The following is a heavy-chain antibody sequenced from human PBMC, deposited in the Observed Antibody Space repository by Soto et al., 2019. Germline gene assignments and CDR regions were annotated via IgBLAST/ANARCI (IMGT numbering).Heavy chain of an antibody. CDR2: IHYSGST. V-gene: IGHV4-59*08. CDR1: GDSISSYY. Sequence: SETLSLTCTVSGDSISSYYWSWIRQPPGKGLEWIGYIHYSGSTNYNPSLKSRVTISVDTSKNQFSLRLSSVTAADTAVYYCARAVGPFDYWGQGTLVTVSS. J-gene: IGHJ4*02. CDR3: ARAVGPFDY.